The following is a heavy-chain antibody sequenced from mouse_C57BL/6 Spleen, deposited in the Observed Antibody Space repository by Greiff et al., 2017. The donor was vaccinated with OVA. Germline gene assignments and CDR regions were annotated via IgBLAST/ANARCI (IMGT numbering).Heavy chain of an antibody. V-gene: IGHV1-69*01. Sequence: QVKLQQPGAELVMPGASVKLSCKASGYTFTSYWMHWVKQRPGQGLEWIGEIDPSDSYTNYNQKFKGKSTLTVDKSSSTAYMQLSSLTSEDSAVYYCARSGDDPWFAYWGQGTLVTVSA. CDR3: ARSGDDPWFAY. D-gene: IGHD2-3*01. CDR1: GYTFTSYW. J-gene: IGHJ3*01. CDR2: IDPSDSYT.